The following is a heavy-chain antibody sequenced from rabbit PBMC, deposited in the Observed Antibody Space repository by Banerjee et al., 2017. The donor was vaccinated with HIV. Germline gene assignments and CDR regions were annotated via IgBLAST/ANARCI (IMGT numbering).Heavy chain of an antibody. Sequence: EESGGDLVKPEGSLTLTCTASGFSFSNSYWICWVRQAPGKGLEWIACIDGGVSGSTYYASWVNGRFTISSHNAQNTLYLQLNSLTAADTATYFCARDLAGYVGYHYATNFNLWGQGTLVTVS. CDR2: IDGGVSGST. D-gene: IGHD6-1*01. CDR3: ARDLAGYVGYHYATNFNL. J-gene: IGHJ4*01. V-gene: IGHV1S45*01. CDR1: GFSFSNSYW.